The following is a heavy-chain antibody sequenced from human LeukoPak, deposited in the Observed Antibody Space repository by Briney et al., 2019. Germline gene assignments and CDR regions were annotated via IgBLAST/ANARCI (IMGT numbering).Heavy chain of an antibody. D-gene: IGHD3-22*01. CDR3: ARDDSSGYYYPDY. Sequence: GGSLRLSCAASGFTFSDYYMSWLRQAPGKGLEWVSYISSSGSTIYYADSVKGRFTISRDNAKNSLYLQMNSLRAEDTAVYYCARDDSSGYYYPDYWGQATLVTVSS. CDR1: GFTFSDYY. J-gene: IGHJ4*02. CDR2: ISSSGSTI. V-gene: IGHV3-11*04.